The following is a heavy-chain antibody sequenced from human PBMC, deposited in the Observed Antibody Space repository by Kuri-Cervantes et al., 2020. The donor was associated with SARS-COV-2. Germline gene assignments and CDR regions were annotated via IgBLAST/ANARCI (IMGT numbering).Heavy chain of an antibody. CDR2: INSDGSST. J-gene: IGHJ3*02. CDR1: GFTFSSYW. CDR3: ARDWWGAFDI. Sequence: GESLKISCAASGFTFSSYWMHWVRQAPGKGLVWVSRINSDGSSTSYADSVKGRFTISRDNAEKSLYLQMNSLRAEDTAVYYCARDWWGAFDIWGQGTMVTVSS. D-gene: IGHD2-15*01. V-gene: IGHV3-74*01.